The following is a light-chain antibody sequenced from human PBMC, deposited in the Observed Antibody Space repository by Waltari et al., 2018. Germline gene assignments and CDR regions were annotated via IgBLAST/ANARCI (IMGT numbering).Light chain of an antibody. CDR1: QRVSNNY. CDR2: GAS. Sequence: EIVLTQSPGTLSLSSGDRAALSCRASQRVSNNYLAWYQQKPGQAPRLLLYGASSRATGVPDRFSGRGSGTDFTLTISRLEPEDFAVYYCQQYGSSPGTFGQGTKVEIK. CDR3: QQYGSSPGT. V-gene: IGKV3-20*01. J-gene: IGKJ1*01.